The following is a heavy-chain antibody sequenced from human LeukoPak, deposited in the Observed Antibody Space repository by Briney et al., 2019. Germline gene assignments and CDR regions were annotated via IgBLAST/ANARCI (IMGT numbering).Heavy chain of an antibody. CDR1: GFTFSDYY. CDR3: ARGYSSSPTEDYFDY. D-gene: IGHD6-13*01. CDR2: ISSSGSTI. V-gene: IGHV3-11*01. Sequence: GGPLRLSCAASGFTFSDYYMRWIRQAPGKGLEWVSYISSSGSTIYYADSVKGRFTISRDNAKNSLYLQMNSLRAEDTAVYYCARGYSSSPTEDYFDYWGQGTLVTVSS. J-gene: IGHJ4*02.